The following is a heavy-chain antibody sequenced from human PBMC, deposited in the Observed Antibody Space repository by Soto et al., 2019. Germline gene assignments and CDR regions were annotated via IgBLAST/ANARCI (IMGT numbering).Heavy chain of an antibody. Sequence: GGSLRLSCAASGFTFNAYAMHWVRQAPGKGLEWVALIWYDGSNKYYADSVKGRFAISRDNSKNTLYLQMNSLRAEDTAVYYCTTDSYITMIVVRFDYWGHGTLVTVSS. CDR2: IWYDGSNK. CDR1: GFTFNAYA. D-gene: IGHD3-22*01. CDR3: TTDSYITMIVVRFDY. V-gene: IGHV3-33*01. J-gene: IGHJ4*01.